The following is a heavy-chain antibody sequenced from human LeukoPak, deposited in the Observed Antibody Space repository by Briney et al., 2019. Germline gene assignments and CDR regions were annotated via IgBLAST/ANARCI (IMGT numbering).Heavy chain of an antibody. CDR1: GYTFTSYG. CDR3: ARDEPDILTGYYWDYYYYGMDV. J-gene: IGHJ6*02. Sequence: ASVKVSCTASGYTFTSYGISWVRQAPGQGLEWMGWISAYNGNTNYAQKLQGRVTMTTDTSTSTAYMELRSLRSDDTAVYYCARDEPDILTGYYWDYYYYGMDVWGQGTTVTASS. D-gene: IGHD3-9*01. V-gene: IGHV1-18*01. CDR2: ISAYNGNT.